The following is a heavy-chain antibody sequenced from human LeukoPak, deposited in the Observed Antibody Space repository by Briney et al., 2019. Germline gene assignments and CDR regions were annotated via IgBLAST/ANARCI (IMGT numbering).Heavy chain of an antibody. J-gene: IGHJ6*03. CDR2: ISSSSSYI. CDR3: ARDYYGSGWYYYMDV. V-gene: IGHV3-21*01. D-gene: IGHD3-10*01. CDR1: GFTFSSYS. Sequence: GGSLRLSCAASGFTFSSYSMNWVRQAPGKGLEWVSSISSSSSYIYYADSVEGRFTISRDNAKNSLYLQMNSLRAEDTAVYYCARDYYGSGWYYYMDVWGKGTTVTVSS.